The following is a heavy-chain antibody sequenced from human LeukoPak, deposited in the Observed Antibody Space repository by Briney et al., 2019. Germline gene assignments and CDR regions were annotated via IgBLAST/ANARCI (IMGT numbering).Heavy chain of an antibody. CDR1: GGSVSSGTYY. D-gene: IGHD2-8*02. Sequence: SETLSLTCTVSGGSVSSGTYYWSWIRQPPGKGLEWIAYMYYSGSTNYNPSLKSRVTISIDTPKNQFSLKLGSVTAADSAVYFCARGYCTGGVCPDGFDIWGQGTMVTVSS. CDR3: ARGYCTGGVCPDGFDI. CDR2: MYYSGST. V-gene: IGHV4-61*01. J-gene: IGHJ3*02.